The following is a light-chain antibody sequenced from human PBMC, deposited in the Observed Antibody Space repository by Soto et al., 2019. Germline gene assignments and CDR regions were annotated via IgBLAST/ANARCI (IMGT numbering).Light chain of an antibody. CDR3: SSFTSRDTLV. J-gene: IGLJ3*02. V-gene: IGLV2-14*01. CDR2: EVS. CDR1: SSDVGGYNY. Sequence: QSALTQPASVSGSPGQSITISCTGTSSDVGGYNYVSWYQQHPGKAPKLIIYEVSNRPSGVSNRFSGSKSGNTASLTISGLQAEDETDYFCSSFTSRDTLVFGGGTKVTVL.